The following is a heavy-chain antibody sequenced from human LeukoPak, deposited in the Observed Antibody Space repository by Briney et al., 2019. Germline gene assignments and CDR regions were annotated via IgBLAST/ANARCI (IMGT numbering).Heavy chain of an antibody. Sequence: EASVKASCKVSGYTLTELSMHWVRQAPGKGLEWMGGFDPEDGETIYAQKFQGRVTMTEDTSTDTAYMELSSLRSEDTAVYYCATSNDGSGAYYYYGMDVWGKGTTVTVSS. J-gene: IGHJ6*04. D-gene: IGHD3-10*01. CDR3: ATSNDGSGAYYYYGMDV. CDR2: FDPEDGET. V-gene: IGHV1-24*01. CDR1: GYTLTELS.